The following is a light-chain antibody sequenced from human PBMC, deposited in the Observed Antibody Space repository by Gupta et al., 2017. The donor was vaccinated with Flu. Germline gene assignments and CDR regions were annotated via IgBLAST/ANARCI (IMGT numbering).Light chain of an antibody. CDR3: QQYNNWPPDT. J-gene: IGKJ2*01. V-gene: IGKV3-15*01. CDR1: QSVSTN. CDR2: GAS. Sequence: EIVMTQSPATLSVSPGEGATLSCRASQSVSTNLAWYQQKPGQAPRLLIYGASTRATGIPARFSGSGSGTEFTLTISSLQSEDFALYYCQQYNNWPPDTFGQGTKLEIK.